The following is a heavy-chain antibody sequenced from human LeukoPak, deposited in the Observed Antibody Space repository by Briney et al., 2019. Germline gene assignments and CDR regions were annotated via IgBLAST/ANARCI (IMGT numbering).Heavy chain of an antibody. CDR2: ISDTGANT. V-gene: IGHV3-23*01. CDR3: ANHNIATFDY. J-gene: IGHJ4*02. D-gene: IGHD2/OR15-2a*01. Sequence: GSLRLSCAASGFTFSSYAMSWVRQAAGKGLEWVSAISDTGANTYYADSVKGRFTISRDSSKNTLYLQMNSLRADDTAVYYCANHNIATFDYWGQGTLVTVSS. CDR1: GFTFSSYA.